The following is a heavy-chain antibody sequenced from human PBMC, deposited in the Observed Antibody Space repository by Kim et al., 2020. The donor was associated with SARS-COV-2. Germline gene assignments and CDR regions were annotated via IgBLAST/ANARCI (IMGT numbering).Heavy chain of an antibody. V-gene: IGHV3-30*18. Sequence: SLRLSCAASGFTFSDYGMQWVRQAPGKGMGWVAVVSYIGNFKYYADSVRGRFSISRDNSKNTLYLQMNSLRAEDTAVYYCAKERTPTYSSGWPLDYWGQGTLVTVSS. CDR3: AKERTPTYSSGWPLDY. D-gene: IGHD6-19*01. J-gene: IGHJ4*02. CDR2: VSYIGNFK. CDR1: GFTFSDYG.